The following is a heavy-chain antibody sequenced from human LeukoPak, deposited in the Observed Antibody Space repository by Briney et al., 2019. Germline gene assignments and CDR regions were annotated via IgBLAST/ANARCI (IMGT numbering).Heavy chain of an antibody. Sequence: GGSLRLSCAASGFTFSSYSMNWVRQAPGKGLEWVSYISSSSSIYYADSVKGRLTISRDNAKNSLYLQMNSLRAGDTAVYYCARDLGLDYWGQGTLVTVSS. J-gene: IGHJ4*02. CDR2: ISSSSSI. CDR1: GFTFSSYS. CDR3: ARDLGLDY. V-gene: IGHV3-48*01. D-gene: IGHD1-26*01.